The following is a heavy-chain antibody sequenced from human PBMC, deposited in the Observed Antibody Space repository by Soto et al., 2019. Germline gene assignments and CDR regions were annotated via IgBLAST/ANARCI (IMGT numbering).Heavy chain of an antibody. CDR3: ARDKGDGSGSYYGY. CDR2: ISAYNGNT. D-gene: IGHD3-10*01. CDR1: GYTFTSYG. J-gene: IGHJ4*02. Sequence: QVQLVQSGAEVKKPGASVKVSCKASGYTFTSYGISWVRQAPGQGLEWMGWISAYNGNTNYAQKRQGRVTKNTDTSTSTDDRELRSLGSDDTAEYYCARDKGDGSGSYYGYWGQGTLVTVSS. V-gene: IGHV1-18*01.